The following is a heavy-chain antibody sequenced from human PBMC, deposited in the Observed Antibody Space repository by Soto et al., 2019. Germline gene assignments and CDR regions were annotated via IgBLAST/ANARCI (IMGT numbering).Heavy chain of an antibody. CDR2: IYYSGST. Sequence: SETLSLTCTVSCGSISSYYWSWIRQPPGKGLEWIGYIYYSGSTNYNPSLKSRVTISVDTSKNQFSLKLSSVTAADTAVYHCARDQYSSGYRMMDVWGQGTMVTVSS. CDR1: CGSISSYY. CDR3: ARDQYSSGYRMMDV. D-gene: IGHD6-19*01. J-gene: IGHJ6*02. V-gene: IGHV4-59*01.